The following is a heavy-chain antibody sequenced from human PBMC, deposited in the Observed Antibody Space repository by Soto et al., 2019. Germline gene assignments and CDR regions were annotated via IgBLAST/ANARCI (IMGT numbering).Heavy chain of an antibody. J-gene: IGHJ4*02. CDR1: GFIFRSYA. Sequence: GGSLRFSCLASGFIFRSYAMHWVRQAPGKGLEWVAVITYDGANGYYADSVRGRFAISRDNSKSTLFLQMNSLRPEDKAVYYCARAFSGSYPNFDYWGQGTLVTVSS. CDR2: ITYDGANG. CDR3: ARAFSGSYPNFDY. D-gene: IGHD1-26*01. V-gene: IGHV3-30*09.